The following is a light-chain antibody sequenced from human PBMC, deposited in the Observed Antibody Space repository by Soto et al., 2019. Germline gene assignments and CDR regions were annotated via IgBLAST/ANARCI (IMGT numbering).Light chain of an antibody. V-gene: IGLV4-69*01. CDR1: SGHRSYA. CDR3: QTWGTGIGGWV. J-gene: IGLJ3*02. CDR2: LKSHGSH. Sequence: QLVLTQSHSAYAYLGASVKLTCTLRSGHRSYAIAWHQQQPEKGPRYLIKLKSHGSHSKGDGIPDRFSGASSGAERYLTTSGLQSEDEAEYYCQTWGTGIGGWVVGGGTKLTVL.